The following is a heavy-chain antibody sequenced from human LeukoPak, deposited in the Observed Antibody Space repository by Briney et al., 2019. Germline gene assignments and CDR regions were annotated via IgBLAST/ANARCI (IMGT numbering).Heavy chain of an antibody. J-gene: IGHJ4*02. CDR1: GFTFSSFA. Sequence: GGSLRLSCAASGFTFSSFAMTWVRQAPGKGLEWVSSISGSGGSTYYADSVQGRFTISRDNSKNTLYLQMSSLRAEDTAVYYCAREKRESYSSGWYGFDYWGQGTLVTVSS. V-gene: IGHV3-23*01. CDR3: AREKRESYSSGWYGFDY. D-gene: IGHD6-19*01. CDR2: ISGSGGST.